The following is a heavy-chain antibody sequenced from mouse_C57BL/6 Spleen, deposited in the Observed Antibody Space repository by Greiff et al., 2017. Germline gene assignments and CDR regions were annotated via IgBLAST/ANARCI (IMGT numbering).Heavy chain of an antibody. D-gene: IGHD2-5*01. CDR1: GYPFTSYW. CDR2: IDPSDSYT. V-gene: IGHV1-69*01. CDR3: ARGKDSNPLDD. Sequence: QVQLQQPGAELVMPGASVKLSCKASGYPFTSYWMHWVKQRPGQGLEWIGEIDPSDSYTNYNQKFKGKATLTVDKSSSTAYMQLSSLTSEDSAVYYWARGKDSNPLDDWGQGTTLTASS. J-gene: IGHJ2*01.